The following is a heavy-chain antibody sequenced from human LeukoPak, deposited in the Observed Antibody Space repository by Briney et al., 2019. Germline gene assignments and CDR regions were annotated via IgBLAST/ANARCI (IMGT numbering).Heavy chain of an antibody. V-gene: IGHV3-7*01. CDR2: TKKDGSEK. D-gene: IGHD2-21*01. CDR1: GFTFSTYW. J-gene: IGHJ4*02. CDR3: VREGYFVFDF. Sequence: GGSLRLSCGASGFTFSTYWMSWVHQAPGKGLEWVANTKKDGSEKYYVDSVKGRFTISRDNAKNSLYLQMNSLRVEDTAVYYCVREGYFVFDFWGQGALVTVSS.